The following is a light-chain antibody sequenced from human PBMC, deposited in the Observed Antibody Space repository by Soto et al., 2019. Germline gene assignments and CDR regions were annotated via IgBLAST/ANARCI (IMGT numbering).Light chain of an antibody. V-gene: IGKV1-39*01. J-gene: IGKJ2*01. CDR2: AAS. Sequence: DIQMTQSPSSLSASVGERVTITCRANQSISSYLNWYQLKPGKAPKLLIYAASTLQRGVPSRFSGSGSGTDFTLTIRSPQLDDFATYSCQQSYRPPYPFGQGTKVDIK. CDR3: QQSYRPPYP. CDR1: QSISSY.